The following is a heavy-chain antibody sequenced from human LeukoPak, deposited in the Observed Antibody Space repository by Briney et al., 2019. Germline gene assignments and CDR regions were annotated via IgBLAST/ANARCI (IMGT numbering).Heavy chain of an antibody. Sequence: ASVKVSCKASGYTFTGYYMHWVRQATGQGLEWMGWMNPNSGNTGYAQKFQGRVTMTRNTSISTAYMELSSLRSEDTAVYYCARGVNYGVQHYWGQGTLVTVSS. J-gene: IGHJ4*02. D-gene: IGHD4-17*01. V-gene: IGHV1-8*02. CDR2: MNPNSGNT. CDR3: ARGVNYGVQHY. CDR1: GYTFTGYY.